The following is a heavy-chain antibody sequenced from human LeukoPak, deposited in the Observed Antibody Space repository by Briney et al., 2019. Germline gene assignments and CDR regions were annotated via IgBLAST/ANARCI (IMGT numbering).Heavy chain of an antibody. D-gene: IGHD3-22*01. CDR3: ARAQYYYDSSGYGGSYYFDY. CDR2: IYSGGST. V-gene: IGHV3-66*01. J-gene: IGHJ4*02. Sequence: PGGSLRLSCAASGFTVSSNYMSWVRQAPGKGLEWVSVIYSGGSTYYADSVKGRFTISRDNSKNTLYLQMNSLRAEDTAVYYCARAQYYYDSSGYGGSYYFDYWGQGTLVTVSS. CDR1: GFTVSSNY.